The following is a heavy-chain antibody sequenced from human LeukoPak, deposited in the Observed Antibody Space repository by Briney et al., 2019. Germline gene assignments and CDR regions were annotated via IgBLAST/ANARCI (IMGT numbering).Heavy chain of an antibody. V-gene: IGHV3-30*02. Sequence: PGGSLRLSCAASGFTFSSYGMHWVRQAPGKGLEWVAFIRYDGSDKYYADSVKGRFTISRDNSKNSLYLQMKRLRAEDTALYYCARRGYHDYSGFDYWGQGTLVTVSS. J-gene: IGHJ4*02. CDR1: GFTFSSYG. D-gene: IGHD1-26*01. CDR2: IRYDGSDK. CDR3: ARRGYHDYSGFDY.